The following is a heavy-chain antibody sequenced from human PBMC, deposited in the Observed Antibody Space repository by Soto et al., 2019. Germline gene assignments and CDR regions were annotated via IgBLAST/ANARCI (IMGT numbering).Heavy chain of an antibody. CDR1: GFTFSDYY. CDR3: AREGPLGAFDI. CDR2: ISSSASII. V-gene: IGHV3-11*01. J-gene: IGHJ3*02. Sequence: QVQLVESGGGLVKPGESLRLSCEASGFTFSDYYMSWIRQAPGKGLEWVSYISSSASIIYHADSMRGRFTISRDNAKNSLFLQMNSRRAEDTAVYYCAREGPLGAFDIWGQGTMVTVSS.